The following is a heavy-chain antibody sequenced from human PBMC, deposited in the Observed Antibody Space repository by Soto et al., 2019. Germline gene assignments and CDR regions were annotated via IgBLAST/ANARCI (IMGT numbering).Heavy chain of an antibody. J-gene: IGHJ4*02. V-gene: IGHV3-23*01. Sequence: PGGSLRLSCAASGFTFSNYAMSWVRQAPGKGLEWVSLISGSGGGTYYADSVKGRFTISRDNSKNTLNLQMNTLRAEDTAVYYCAKVRYCGGGSCEGLDYWGQGTLVTVSS. CDR1: GFTFSNYA. D-gene: IGHD2-15*01. CDR3: AKVRYCGGGSCEGLDY. CDR2: ISGSGGGT.